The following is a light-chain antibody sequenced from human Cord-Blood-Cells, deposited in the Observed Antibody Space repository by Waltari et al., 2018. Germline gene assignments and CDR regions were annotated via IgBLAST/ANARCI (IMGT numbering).Light chain of an antibody. V-gene: IGLV1-40*01. CDR1: SSNIGAGYD. CDR2: GNS. CDR3: QSYDSSLGGSV. Sequence: QSVLTQPPSVSGAPGQRVTISCTGSSSNIGAGYDVHWYQQLPGTAPKLLIYGNSQRPSGVPDRFSGSKSGTSASLAITGLQAEDEADYYCQSYDSSLGGSVFGGGTKLTVL. J-gene: IGLJ2*01.